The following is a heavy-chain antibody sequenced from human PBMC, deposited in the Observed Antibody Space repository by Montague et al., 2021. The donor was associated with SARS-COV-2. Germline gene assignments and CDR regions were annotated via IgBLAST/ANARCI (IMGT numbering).Heavy chain of an antibody. D-gene: IGHD3-9*01. V-gene: IGHV4-4*07. CDR3: ARDERYFDWSRYYYYGMDV. J-gene: IGHJ6*02. CDR2: IYTTGST. Sequence: SETLSLTCTVSGGSISSYYWSWIRQPAGKGLEWIGRIYTTGSTNYNPSLKSRVTMSVDTSKNQFSLKLSSVTAADTAVYYCARDERYFDWSRYYYYGMDVWGQGTTVTVSS. CDR1: GGSISSYY.